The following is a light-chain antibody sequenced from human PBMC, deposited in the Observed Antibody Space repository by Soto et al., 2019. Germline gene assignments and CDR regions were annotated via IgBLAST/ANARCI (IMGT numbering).Light chain of an antibody. Sequence: IVMTQSPATLSLSPGEKATLSCRASQSISNNFAWFQQKPGQVPRLLIYGASNRATGVSARFSGSGSGTEFTLTISSLQPDDFATYYCQQYKSYPWTFGQGTKVDI. J-gene: IGKJ1*01. CDR3: QQYKSYPWT. V-gene: IGKV3-15*01. CDR1: QSISNN. CDR2: GAS.